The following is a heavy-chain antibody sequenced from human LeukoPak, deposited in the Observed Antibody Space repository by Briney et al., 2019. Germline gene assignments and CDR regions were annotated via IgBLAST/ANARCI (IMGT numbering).Heavy chain of an antibody. V-gene: IGHV3-30*18. CDR3: AKDPSTYDAFDI. CDR2: ISYDGSNK. CDR1: GFTFSSYG. J-gene: IGHJ3*02. Sequence: PGGSLRLSCAASGFTFSSYGMHWVRQAPGKGLEWVAVISYDGSNKYYADSVKGRFTISRDNSKNTLYLQMNSLRAEDTAVYYCAKDPSTYDAFDIWGQGTMVTVSS.